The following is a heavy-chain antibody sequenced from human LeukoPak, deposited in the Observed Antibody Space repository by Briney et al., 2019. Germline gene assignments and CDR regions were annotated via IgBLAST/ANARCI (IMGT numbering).Heavy chain of an antibody. CDR2: ISHSGST. CDR1: DDSISSGAYY. V-gene: IGHV4-30-2*01. D-gene: IGHD3-10*01. CDR3: ARAWFGELSFDY. Sequence: PSETLSLTCTVSDDSISSGAYYWTWIRQPPGKGLEWIGYISHSGSTYYNPSLKSRVTISVDMSKNQFSLKLSSVTAADTAVYYCARAWFGELSFDYWGQGTLVTVSS. J-gene: IGHJ4*02.